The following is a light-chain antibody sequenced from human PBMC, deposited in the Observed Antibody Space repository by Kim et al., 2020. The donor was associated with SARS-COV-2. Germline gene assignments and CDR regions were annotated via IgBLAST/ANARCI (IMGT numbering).Light chain of an antibody. CDR1: SLRNYY. J-gene: IGLJ3*02. V-gene: IGLV3-19*01. CDR2: GEN. CDR3: NSRDSSGSHLM. Sequence: SSELTQDPAVSVALGQTVRITCQGDSLRNYYASWYQQMPGQAPVLVIYGENKRPSGIPDRFSGSTSRGTASLTITGAQAEDEADYFCNSRDSSGSHLMFSGGTQLTVL.